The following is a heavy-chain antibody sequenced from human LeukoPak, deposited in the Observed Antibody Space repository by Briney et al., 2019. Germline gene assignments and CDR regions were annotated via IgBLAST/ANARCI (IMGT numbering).Heavy chain of an antibody. CDR3: ARGYLPNGRGGGDCYSF. Sequence: ASVKVSCKASGYTFTGYYMHWVRQAPGQGLEWMGIINPSGGSTSYAQKFQGRVTMTRDMSTTTVYMELSSLRSEDTAVYYCARGYLPNGRGGGDCYSFWGQGTMVTVSS. CDR2: INPSGGST. D-gene: IGHD2-21*02. CDR1: GYTFTGYY. V-gene: IGHV1-46*01. J-gene: IGHJ3*01.